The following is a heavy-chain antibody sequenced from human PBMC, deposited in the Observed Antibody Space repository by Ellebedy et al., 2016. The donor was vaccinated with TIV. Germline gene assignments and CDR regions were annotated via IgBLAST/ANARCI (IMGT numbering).Heavy chain of an antibody. CDR2: ISATGDRT. Sequence: GESLKISCAASGFTLSAYAMSLVRQTPGKGLEWVSAISATGDRTHYPDSVRGRFTISRDSSKNTRYLQMSSLKAEDTAVYYCARETWFGELLSVEYWGQGTLVTVSS. D-gene: IGHD3-10*01. CDR3: ARETWFGELLSVEY. J-gene: IGHJ4*02. V-gene: IGHV3-23*01. CDR1: GFTLSAYA.